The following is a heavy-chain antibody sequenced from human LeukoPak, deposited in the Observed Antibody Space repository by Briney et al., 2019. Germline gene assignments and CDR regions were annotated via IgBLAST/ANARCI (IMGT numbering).Heavy chain of an antibody. CDR3: ARDFKVAVGATHYFDT. D-gene: IGHD1-26*01. CDR1: GGSISSYY. CDR2: IYYSGST. J-gene: IGHJ4*02. Sequence: SETLSHTCTVSGGSISSYYWSWIRQPPGKRLEWIGYIYYSGSTNYNPSLKSRVTISVDTSKNQFSLKLSSVTAADTAVYYCARDFKVAVGATHYFDTWGQGTLVTVSS. V-gene: IGHV4-59*01.